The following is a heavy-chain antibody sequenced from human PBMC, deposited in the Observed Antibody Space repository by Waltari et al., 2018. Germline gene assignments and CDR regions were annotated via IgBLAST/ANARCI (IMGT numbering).Heavy chain of an antibody. Sequence: QVQLQQWGAGLLKPSETLSLTCAVYGGSFSGYYWSWIRQPPGKGLEWIGETNHSGSTNYNPSLKSRVTISVDTSKNQFSLKLSSVTAADTAVYYCAGLTYYDFWSGYRDYWGQGTLVTVSS. CDR2: TNHSGST. CDR3: AGLTYYDFWSGYRDY. J-gene: IGHJ4*02. D-gene: IGHD3-3*01. V-gene: IGHV4-34*01. CDR1: GGSFSGYY.